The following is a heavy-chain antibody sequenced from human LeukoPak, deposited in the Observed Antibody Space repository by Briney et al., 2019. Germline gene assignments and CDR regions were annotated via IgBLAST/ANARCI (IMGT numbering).Heavy chain of an antibody. J-gene: IGHJ5*02. Sequence: SETLPLTCTVSGGSISSYYWSWIRQPPGKGLEWIGYIYYSGSTNYNPSLKSRVTISVDRSKNQFSLKLSSVTAADTAVYYCARAPRAAAGHGNWFDPWGQGTLVTVSS. CDR2: IYYSGST. CDR3: ARAPRAAAGHGNWFDP. CDR1: GGSISSYY. V-gene: IGHV4-59*12. D-gene: IGHD6-13*01.